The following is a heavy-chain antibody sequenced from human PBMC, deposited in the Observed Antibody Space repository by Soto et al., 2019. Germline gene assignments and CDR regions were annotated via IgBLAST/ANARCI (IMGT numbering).Heavy chain of an antibody. Sequence: PGGSLRLSCAASGFTFSSYAMSWVRQAPGKGLEWVSAISGSGGSTYYADSVKGRFTISRDNSKNTLYLQMNSLRAEDTAVYYCAKDPDIVVVPAATTSAFDIWGQGTMVTVSS. D-gene: IGHD2-2*01. CDR1: GFTFSSYA. CDR2: ISGSGGST. CDR3: AKDPDIVVVPAATTSAFDI. J-gene: IGHJ3*02. V-gene: IGHV3-23*01.